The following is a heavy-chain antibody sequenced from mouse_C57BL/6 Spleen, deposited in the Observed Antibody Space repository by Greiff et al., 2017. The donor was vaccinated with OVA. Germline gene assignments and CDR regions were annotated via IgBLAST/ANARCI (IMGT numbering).Heavy chain of an antibody. CDR1: GFSLTSYG. CDR2: IWGDGST. Sequence: VKLMESGPGLVAPSQSLSITCTVSGFSLTSYGVSWVRQPPGKGLEWLGVIWGDGSTNCHSALISRLSISKDNSKSQVFLKLNSLQTDDTATYYCARDSIFSGFAYWGQGTLVTVSA. V-gene: IGHV2-3*01. J-gene: IGHJ3*01. CDR3: ARDSIFSGFAY. D-gene: IGHD3-2*01.